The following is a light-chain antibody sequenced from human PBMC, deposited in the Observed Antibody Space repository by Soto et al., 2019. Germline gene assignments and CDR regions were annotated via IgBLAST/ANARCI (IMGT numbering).Light chain of an antibody. V-gene: IGKV1-39*01. Sequence: DIQMTQSPSSLSASVGDRVTITCLSSQSIATYLHWYQQKPGKAPKLLIYDVSSLQSGVPSRFSGSGSGTDFTLTISSLQPEDFATYYCQQSYSTPRTFGQGTKVDIK. CDR2: DVS. CDR3: QQSYSTPRT. CDR1: QSIATY. J-gene: IGKJ1*01.